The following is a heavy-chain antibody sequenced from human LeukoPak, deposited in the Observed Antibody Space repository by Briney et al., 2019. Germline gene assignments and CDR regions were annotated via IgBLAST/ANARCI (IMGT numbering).Heavy chain of an antibody. CDR2: INPAGSET. Sequence: PGGSLRLSCAASGFTFSSYSMNWVRQAPGTGLEWVANINPAGSETYYVDPVKGRFSISRDNAKNLVYLQMNSLRAEDTAVYHRARFGYVAAVDVWGQGTPVTVSS. J-gene: IGHJ4*02. CDR1: GFTFSSYS. D-gene: IGHD2-15*01. CDR3: ARFGYVAAVDV. V-gene: IGHV3-7*01.